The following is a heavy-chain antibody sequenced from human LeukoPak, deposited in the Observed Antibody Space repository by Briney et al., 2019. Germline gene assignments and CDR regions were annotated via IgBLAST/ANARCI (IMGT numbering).Heavy chain of an antibody. D-gene: IGHD2-2*01. CDR3: ARQYDSYFYYYLDL. J-gene: IGHJ6*03. V-gene: IGHV4-38-2*01. Sequence: SETLSLACGVSGYPINNAYYWVWIRQPPGKGLEWIGSLYHPDSTYYNPSLKSRVTMSVDTSRNQFSLRLSFVTAADTAVYYCARQYDSYFYYYLDLWGTGTAVTVSS. CDR1: GYPINNAYY. CDR2: LYHPDST.